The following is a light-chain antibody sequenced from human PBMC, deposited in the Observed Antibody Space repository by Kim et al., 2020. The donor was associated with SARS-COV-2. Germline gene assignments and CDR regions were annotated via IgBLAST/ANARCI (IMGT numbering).Light chain of an antibody. V-gene: IGKV1-16*02. CDR3: QQYKSYPLT. CDR1: QDISNN. Sequence: SASIGERVTITCRASQDISNNLAWPAQKPEKASKFLIYGASIVQSGVPSKFSGSGSGTDFTLTISSLQSEDFATYYCQQYKSYPLTFGGGNKVEI. CDR2: GAS. J-gene: IGKJ4*01.